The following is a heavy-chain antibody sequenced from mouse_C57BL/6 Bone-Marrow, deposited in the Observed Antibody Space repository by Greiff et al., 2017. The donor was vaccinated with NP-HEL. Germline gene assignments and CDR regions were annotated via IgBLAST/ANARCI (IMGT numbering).Heavy chain of an antibody. Sequence: QVQLQQPGAELVRPGSSVKLSCKASGYTFTSYWMDWVKQRPGQGLEWIGNIYPSDSETHYNQKFKDKATLTVDKSSSTAYMQLSSLTSEDSAVYYCARWDNRYFDYWGQGTTLTVSS. CDR1: GYTFTSYW. J-gene: IGHJ2*01. CDR3: ARWDNRYFDY. V-gene: IGHV1-61*01. CDR2: IYPSDSET. D-gene: IGHD3-3*01.